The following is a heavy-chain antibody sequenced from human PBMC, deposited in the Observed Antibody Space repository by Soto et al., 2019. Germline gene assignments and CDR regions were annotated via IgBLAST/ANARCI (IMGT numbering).Heavy chain of an antibody. CDR3: ARINLDSSGYYYVSPEVFDY. Sequence: QVQLQESGPGLEKPSGTLSLTCAVSGGSISSSNWWSWVRQPPGKGLEWIGEIYHSGSTNYNPSLKSRVTISVDKSKNQFSLKLSSVTAADTAVYYCARINLDSSGYYYVSPEVFDYWGQGTLVTVSS. J-gene: IGHJ4*02. D-gene: IGHD3-22*01. CDR1: GGSISSSNW. CDR2: IYHSGST. V-gene: IGHV4-4*02.